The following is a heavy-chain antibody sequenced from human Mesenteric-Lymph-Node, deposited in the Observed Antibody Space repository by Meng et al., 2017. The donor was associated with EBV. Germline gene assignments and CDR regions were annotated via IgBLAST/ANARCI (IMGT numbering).Heavy chain of an antibody. CDR3: ARDRDAYNYYFDY. CDR1: GDTFSTYA. CDR2: IIPLFGPP. Sequence: VRLVQSGPGVKKPWSSVKVSCKTSGDTFSTYAITWVRQAPGQGPEWMGGIIPLFGPPNYAKKFQGRVTIIADESTNTAYMELSSLRSEDTAVYYCARDRDAYNYYFDYWGQGTLVTVSS. V-gene: IGHV1-69*01. J-gene: IGHJ4*02. D-gene: IGHD5-24*01.